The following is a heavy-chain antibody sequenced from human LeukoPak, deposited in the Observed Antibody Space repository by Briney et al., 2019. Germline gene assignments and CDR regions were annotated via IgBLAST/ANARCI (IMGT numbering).Heavy chain of an antibody. CDR2: ISGSGGST. D-gene: IGHD3-16*01. CDR1: GFTFSSYA. V-gene: IGHV3-23*01. CDR3: ARVGYDYYYGMDV. Sequence: PGGSLRLSCAASGFTFSSYAMSWVRQAPGKGLEWVSAISGSGGSTYYADSVKGRFTISRDNSKNTLYLQMNSLRDEDTAVYYCARVGYDYYYGMDVWGQGTTVTVSS. J-gene: IGHJ6*02.